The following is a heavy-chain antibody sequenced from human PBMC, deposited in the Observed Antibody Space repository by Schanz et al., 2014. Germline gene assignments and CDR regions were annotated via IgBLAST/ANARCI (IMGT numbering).Heavy chain of an antibody. Sequence: QAQLMESGGGVVQPGTSLILSCSVSGFSLNTYGIHWFRQPAGKGLEWVAVIWNNGVTKYYADSVKGRFTISRDNAKNSLYLQMNSLKAEDTAMYYCARRASCSRIGCPCDSWGQGTLVTVSS. CDR2: IWNNGVTK. D-gene: IGHD2-2*01. CDR1: GFSLNTYG. CDR3: ARRASCSRIGCPCDS. V-gene: IGHV3-33*01. J-gene: IGHJ4*02.